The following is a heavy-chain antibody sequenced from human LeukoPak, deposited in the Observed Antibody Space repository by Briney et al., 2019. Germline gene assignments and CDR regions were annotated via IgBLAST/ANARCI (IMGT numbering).Heavy chain of an antibody. CDR3: ARGGIAARASFDY. D-gene: IGHD6-6*01. Sequence: SETLSLTCTVSGGSMSPYHWGWIRQPPGKGLEWIGYIYYSGSTYYNPSLKSRVTTSVDTSKNQFSLKLSSVTAADTAVYYCARGGIAARASFDYWGQGTLVTVSS. J-gene: IGHJ4*02. V-gene: IGHV4-59*06. CDR2: IYYSGST. CDR1: GGSMSPYH.